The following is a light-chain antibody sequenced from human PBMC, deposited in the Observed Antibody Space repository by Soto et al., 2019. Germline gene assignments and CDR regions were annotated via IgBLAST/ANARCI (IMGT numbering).Light chain of an antibody. V-gene: IGKV1-9*01. CDR1: QDISNY. CDR3: QQYNSYPWT. Sequence: DIQLTQSPSFLSASVGDRVTITCRASQDISNYLVWYQQKPGKAPKPLIYDASSLESGVPSRFSGSGSGTEFTLTITSLQPDDFATYYCQQYNSYPWTFGQGTKVDIK. J-gene: IGKJ1*01. CDR2: DAS.